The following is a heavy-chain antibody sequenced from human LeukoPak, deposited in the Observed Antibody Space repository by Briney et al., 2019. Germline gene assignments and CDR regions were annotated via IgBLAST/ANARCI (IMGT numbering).Heavy chain of an antibody. CDR2: MNPNSGNT. D-gene: IGHD3-9*01. J-gene: IGHJ5*02. CDR3: ARGYDILTGYYATGFDP. CDR1: GYTFTSYD. Sequence: ASVEVSCKASGYTFTSYDINWVRQATGQGLEWMGWMNPNSGNTGYAQKFQGRVTMTRNTSISTAYMELSSLRSEDTAVYYCARGYDILTGYYATGFDPWGQGTLVTVSS. V-gene: IGHV1-8*01.